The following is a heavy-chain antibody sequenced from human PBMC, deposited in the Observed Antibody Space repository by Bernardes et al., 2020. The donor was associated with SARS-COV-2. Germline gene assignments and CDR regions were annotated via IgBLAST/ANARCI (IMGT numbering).Heavy chain of an antibody. D-gene: IGHD5-12*01. J-gene: IGHJ4*02. V-gene: IGHV4-34*01. CDR1: GGSFSGYY. Sequence: SETLSLTCAVYGGSFSGYYWSWIRQPPGKGLEWIGEINHSGSTNYNPSLKSRVTISVDTSKNQFSLKLSSVTAADTAVYYCASREGSGYFLDWGQGTLVTVSS. CDR2: INHSGST. CDR3: ASREGSGYFLD.